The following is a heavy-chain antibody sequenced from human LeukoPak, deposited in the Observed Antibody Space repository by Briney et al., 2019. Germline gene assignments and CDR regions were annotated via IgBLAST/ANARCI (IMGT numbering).Heavy chain of an antibody. Sequence: ASVKVTCKASGYTFTSYYMHWVRQAPGQGLEWMGIINPSGGSTSYAQKFQGRVTMTRDTSTSTVYMELSSLRSEDTAVYYCARDFIVGATSPWGQGTLVTVSS. CDR1: GYTFTSYY. CDR3: ARDFIVGATSP. D-gene: IGHD1-26*01. J-gene: IGHJ5*02. CDR2: INPSGGST. V-gene: IGHV1-46*01.